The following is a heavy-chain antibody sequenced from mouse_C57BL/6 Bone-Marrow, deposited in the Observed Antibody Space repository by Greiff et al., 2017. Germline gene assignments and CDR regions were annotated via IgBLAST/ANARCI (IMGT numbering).Heavy chain of an antibody. V-gene: IGHV14-4*01. J-gene: IGHJ2*01. CDR1: GFNIKDDY. D-gene: IGHD2-3*01. CDR2: IDPEIGDT. CDR3: SSFDGSYFDF. Sequence: EVQLQQSGAELVRPGASVKLSCTASGFNIKDDYINWVKQRPEQGLEWIGWIDPEIGDTEYASKFQGKATITSDTSSNTAYLQLSSLTSEDTAVYYCSSFDGSYFDFWGQGTPLTVAS.